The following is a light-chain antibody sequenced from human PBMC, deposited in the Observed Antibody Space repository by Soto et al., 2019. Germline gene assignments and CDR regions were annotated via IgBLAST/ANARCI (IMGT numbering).Light chain of an antibody. V-gene: IGKV3-15*01. Sequence: EIVMTQSPATLSVSPGERATLSCRASQSVSSNLAWYQQKPGQAPRLLTYGASTRATGIPARFSGSGSGTEFTLTISSLQSEDFAVYYCQQYNNWPLSFGPGTKVDIK. CDR1: QSVSSN. J-gene: IGKJ3*01. CDR2: GAS. CDR3: QQYNNWPLS.